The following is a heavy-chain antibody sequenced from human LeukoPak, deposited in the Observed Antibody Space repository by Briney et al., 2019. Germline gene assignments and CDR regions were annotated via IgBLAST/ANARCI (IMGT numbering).Heavy chain of an antibody. J-gene: IGHJ4*02. CDR1: GFTFSSYG. V-gene: IGHV3-30*18. CDR3: AKDLEQWLATGGVDY. CDR2: ISYDGSNK. Sequence: GGSLRLSCAASGFTFSSYGMHWVRQAPGKGLEWVAVISYDGSNKYYADSVKGRFTISRDNSKNTLYLQMNSLRAEDTAGYYCAKDLEQWLATGGVDYWGQGTLVTVSS. D-gene: IGHD6-19*01.